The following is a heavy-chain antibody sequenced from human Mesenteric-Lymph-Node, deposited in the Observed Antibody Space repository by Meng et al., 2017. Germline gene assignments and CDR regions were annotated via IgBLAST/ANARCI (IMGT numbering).Heavy chain of an antibody. J-gene: IGHJ4*02. V-gene: IGHV1-18*01. CDR1: GYTFTSYA. CDR2: ISAYNGNT. CDR3: ARATRNYYDSSGYYYDY. D-gene: IGHD3-22*01. Sequence: ASVKVSCKASGYTFTSYAMNWVRQAPGQGLEWMGWISAYNGNTNYAQKLQGRVTMTTDTSTSTAYMELRSLRSDDTAVYYCARATRNYYDSSGYYYDYWGQGTLVTVSS.